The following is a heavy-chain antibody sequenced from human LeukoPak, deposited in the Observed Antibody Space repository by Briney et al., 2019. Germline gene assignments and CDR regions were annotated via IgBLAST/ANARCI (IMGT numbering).Heavy chain of an antibody. V-gene: IGHV4-30-4*01. CDR2: IYYSGST. CDR3: ARGGSVTVTRRFHI. CDR1: GGSISSGDYY. Sequence: SETLSLTCTVSGGSISSGDYYWSWIRQPPGKGLEWIGYIYYSGSTNYNPSLKSRVTISVDTSKNQFSLKLSSVTAADTAVYYCARGGSVTVTRRFHIWGQGTMVTVSS. D-gene: IGHD4-17*01. J-gene: IGHJ3*02.